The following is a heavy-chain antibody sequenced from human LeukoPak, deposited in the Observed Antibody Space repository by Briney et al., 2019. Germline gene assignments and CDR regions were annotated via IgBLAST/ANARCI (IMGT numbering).Heavy chain of an antibody. CDR1: GYTFTSYY. D-gene: IGHD3-22*01. Sequence: ASVKVSCKASGYTFTSYYVHWVRQAPRQGLEWMGIINPSGGSTNYAQKFQGRVTMTRDTSTSTVYMELTGLRSEDTAVYYCARDAWGWDNSDYYHPVNYFDYWGQGTLVTVSS. CDR2: INPSGGST. CDR3: ARDAWGWDNSDYYHPVNYFDY. V-gene: IGHV1-46*01. J-gene: IGHJ4*02.